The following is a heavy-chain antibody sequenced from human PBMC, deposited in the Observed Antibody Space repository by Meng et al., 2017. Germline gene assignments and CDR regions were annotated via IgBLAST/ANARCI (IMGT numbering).Heavy chain of an antibody. CDR1: GGSFSGYY. J-gene: IGHJ4*02. V-gene: IGHV4-34*01. Sequence: QHSPSGLEQFTPTEPLSSTSAVYGGSFSGYYWGWIRQPPGKGLEWIGEINHSGSTNYTPSLKSRVTISVDTSKNQFSLKLSSVTAADTAVYYCARVLDPVLVEFDYWGQGTLVTVSS. CDR3: ARVLDPVLVEFDY. CDR2: INHSGST. D-gene: IGHD3/OR15-3a*01.